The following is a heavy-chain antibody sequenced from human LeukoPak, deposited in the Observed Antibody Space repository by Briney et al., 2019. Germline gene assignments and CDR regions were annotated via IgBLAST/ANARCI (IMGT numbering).Heavy chain of an antibody. Sequence: GGSLRLSCAASGFTFSSYWMSWVRQAPGKGLEWVANIKQDGSEKYYVDSVKGRFTISRDNAKNSLYLQMNSLRAEDTAVYYCARESGWGLPHAFDFWGQGTMITVSS. CDR1: GFTFSSYW. CDR2: IKQDGSEK. CDR3: ARESGWGLPHAFDF. V-gene: IGHV3-7*01. D-gene: IGHD3-3*01. J-gene: IGHJ3*01.